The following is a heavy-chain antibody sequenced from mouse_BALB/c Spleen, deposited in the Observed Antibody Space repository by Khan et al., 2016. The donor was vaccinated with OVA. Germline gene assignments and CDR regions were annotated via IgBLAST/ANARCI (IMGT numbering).Heavy chain of an antibody. Sequence: VQLQQSGAELVRPGALVKLSCKGSGFNIKDYYMQWVKQRPEQGLEWIGWIDPENGNSIYDPKFQGKARITADTSSNTAYLQLSSLTSEDTAAYYCARSSLLYFDYWGQGTTLTVSS. CDR1: GFNIKDYY. D-gene: IGHD6-1*01. J-gene: IGHJ2*01. CDR3: ARSSLLYFDY. CDR2: IDPENGNS. V-gene: IGHV14-1*02.